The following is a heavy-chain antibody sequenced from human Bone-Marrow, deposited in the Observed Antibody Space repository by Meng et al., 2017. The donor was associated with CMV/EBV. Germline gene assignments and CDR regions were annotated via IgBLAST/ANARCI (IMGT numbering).Heavy chain of an antibody. CDR1: GGSISSSSYY. V-gene: IGHV4-39*07. J-gene: IGHJ3*02. Sequence: GSLRLSCTVSGGSISSSSYYWGWIRQPPGKGLEWIGEINHSGSTYYNPSLKSRVTISVDTSKNQFSLKLSSVTAADTAVYYCARDGMRGSLHRASDIWGQGTMVTVSS. CDR3: ARDGMRGSLHRASDI. D-gene: IGHD1-1*01. CDR2: INHSGST.